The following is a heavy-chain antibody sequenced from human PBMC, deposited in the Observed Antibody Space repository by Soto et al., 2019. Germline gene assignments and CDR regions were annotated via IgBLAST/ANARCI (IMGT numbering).Heavy chain of an antibody. V-gene: IGHV3-30*18. Sequence: GGSRRRSCTVSGFTFNNSVMHWVREAPGKGLEWMAVISYDGSDKYYADSVKGRVIISRDNSKNTLNLEMNSLRAEDTAIYYCVKDRVPGAYGNYYGMDVWGQGTTVTVSS. CDR3: VKDRVPGAYGNYYGMDV. J-gene: IGHJ6*02. CDR1: GFTFNNSV. D-gene: IGHD5-12*01. CDR2: ISYDGSDK.